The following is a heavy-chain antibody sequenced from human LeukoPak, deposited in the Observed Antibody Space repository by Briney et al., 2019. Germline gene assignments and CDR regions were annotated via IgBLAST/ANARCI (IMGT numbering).Heavy chain of an antibody. CDR2: IYFSGST. V-gene: IGHV4-59*08. Sequence: SETLSLTCTVSGGSISSYYWSWIRQPPGKALEWIGYIYFSGSTNYNPSLKSRVTISVDTSKNQFSLKLSSVTAADTAVYYCARHPFATPFDYWGLGILVTVSS. D-gene: IGHD2-15*01. CDR1: GGSISSYY. CDR3: ARHPFATPFDY. J-gene: IGHJ4*02.